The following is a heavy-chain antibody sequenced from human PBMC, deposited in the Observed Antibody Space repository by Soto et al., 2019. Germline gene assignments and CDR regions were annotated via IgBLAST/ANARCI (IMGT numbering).Heavy chain of an antibody. Sequence: ASVKVSCKASGYTFSDYYIHWVRQAPGQGLEWMGWINPNSGGTKYAPKFQGRFTLSRDNAKNSLYLQMNSLRAEDTAVYYCARRHSSGWYFDFWGQGTLVTVSS. V-gene: IGHV1-2*02. J-gene: IGHJ4*02. CDR3: ARRHSSGWYFDF. D-gene: IGHD6-19*01. CDR1: GYTFSDYY. CDR2: INPNSGGT.